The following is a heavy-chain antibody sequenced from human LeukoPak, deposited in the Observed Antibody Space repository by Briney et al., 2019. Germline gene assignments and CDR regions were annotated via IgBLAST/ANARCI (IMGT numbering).Heavy chain of an antibody. CDR1: GFTFSSYS. Sequence: GGSLILSRAASGFTFSSYSMNRVRQAPGKGLEWVSSISSSSSYIYYADSVKGRFTISRDNAKNSLYLQMNSLRAEDTAVYYCARVQYYDFWSGYYSLRSFDYWGQGTLVTVSS. CDR3: ARVQYYDFWSGYYSLRSFDY. V-gene: IGHV3-21*01. D-gene: IGHD3-3*01. J-gene: IGHJ4*02. CDR2: ISSSSSYI.